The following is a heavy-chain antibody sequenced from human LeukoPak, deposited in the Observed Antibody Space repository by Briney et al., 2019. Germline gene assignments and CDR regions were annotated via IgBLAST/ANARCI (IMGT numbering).Heavy chain of an antibody. CDR2: ISSSGNTI. J-gene: IGHJ4*02. CDR3: ARVKYYYDSSGYYEYYFDY. Sequence: PGGSLRLSCAVSGFTFSDYYMSWIRQAPGKGLEWVSYISSSGNTIYYADSVKGRFTISRDNAKNSLYLQMNSLRAEDTAVYFCARVKYYYDSSGYYEYYFDYWGQGTLVTVSS. CDR1: GFTFSDYY. D-gene: IGHD3-22*01. V-gene: IGHV3-11*01.